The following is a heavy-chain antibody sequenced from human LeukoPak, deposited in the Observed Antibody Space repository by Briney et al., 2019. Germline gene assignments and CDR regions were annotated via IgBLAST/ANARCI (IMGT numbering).Heavy chain of an antibody. D-gene: IGHD6-13*01. CDR1: GGSISSYY. CDR3: AREVLYSSSWYGNAFDI. CDR2: IYYSGST. V-gene: IGHV4-59*01. Sequence: SETLSLTCTVSGGSISSYYWSWIRQPPGKGLEWIGYIYYSGSTNYNPSLKSRVTISVDTSKNQFSLKLSSVTAADTAVYYCAREVLYSSSWYGNAFDIWGQGTMVTVSS. J-gene: IGHJ3*02.